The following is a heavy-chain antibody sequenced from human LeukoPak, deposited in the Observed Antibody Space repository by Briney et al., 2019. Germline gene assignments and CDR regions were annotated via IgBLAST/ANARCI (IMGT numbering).Heavy chain of an antibody. J-gene: IGHJ4*02. D-gene: IGHD2-8*01. Sequence: PGGSLRLSCAASGFTFSDYYMSWIRQAPGKGLEWLSYISRTGSTIYYADSVKGRFTISRDNAKNSLYLQMNSLRAEDTAVYYCARVGYCTHGVCSTGNDYRGQGTLVTVSS. CDR1: GFTFSDYY. CDR2: ISRTGSTI. V-gene: IGHV3-11*01. CDR3: ARVGYCTHGVCSTGNDY.